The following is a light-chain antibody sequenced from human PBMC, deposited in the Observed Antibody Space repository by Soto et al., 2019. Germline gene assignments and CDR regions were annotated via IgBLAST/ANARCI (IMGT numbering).Light chain of an antibody. CDR3: TSYAGTYSFFYV. CDR1: TSEVGAYNY. J-gene: IGLJ1*01. V-gene: IGLV2-8*01. Sequence: QSPLSPPPCASVSRGQSFTFCCTHPTSEVGAYNYVSWYQQLAGKAPNLIIYEVSKRPSGVPDRFSGSKSGNTASLTVSGLQAEDEADYYCTSYAGTYSFFYVFGTGTKVTVL. CDR2: EVS.